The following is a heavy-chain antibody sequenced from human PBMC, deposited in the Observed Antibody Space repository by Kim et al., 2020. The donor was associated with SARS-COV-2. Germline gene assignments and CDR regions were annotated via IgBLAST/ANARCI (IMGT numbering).Heavy chain of an antibody. D-gene: IGHD5-12*01. J-gene: IGHJ1*01. Sequence: SETLSLTCAVYGGSFSGYYWSWIRQPPGKGLEWIGEINHSGSTNYNPSLKSRVTISVDTSKNQFSLKLSSVTAADTAVYYCARGPPPRRGWAGATIYFQ. CDR1: GGSFSGYY. CDR2: INHSGST. V-gene: IGHV4-34*01. CDR3: ARGPPPRRGWAGATIYFQ.